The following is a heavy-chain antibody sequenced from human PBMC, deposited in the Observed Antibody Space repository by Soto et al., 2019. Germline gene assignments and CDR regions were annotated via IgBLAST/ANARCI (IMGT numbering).Heavy chain of an antibody. Sequence: SQTLSLTCAVSGGSISTVNWWSWVRQPPGKGLEWIGEIYHSGGTNYNPSLKSRVTISVDRSKNQFSLKLSSVTAADTAVYYCARGGVDYYDSSGYYLSPYYFDYWGQGTLVTVSS. V-gene: IGHV4-4*02. J-gene: IGHJ4*02. CDR1: GGSISTVNW. D-gene: IGHD3-22*01. CDR3: ARGGVDYYDSSGYYLSPYYFDY. CDR2: IYHSGGT.